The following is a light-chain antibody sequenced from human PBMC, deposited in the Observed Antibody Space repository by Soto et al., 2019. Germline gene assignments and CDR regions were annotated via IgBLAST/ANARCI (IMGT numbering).Light chain of an antibody. Sequence: DIQMTQSPSSLSASVGDRVTITCRASQGIGSDLGWFQQKPGKAPKRLIFDASHLQSGVPSRFSGSGSGTEFTLTITCLQPDDFATYYCLQHNSCPPTFGQGTKVEMK. V-gene: IGKV1-17*01. CDR1: QGIGSD. J-gene: IGKJ1*01. CDR2: DAS. CDR3: LQHNSCPPT.